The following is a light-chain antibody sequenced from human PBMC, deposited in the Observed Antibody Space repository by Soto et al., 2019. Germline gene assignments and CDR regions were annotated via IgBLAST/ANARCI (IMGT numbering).Light chain of an antibody. CDR3: SSYTSTITPYV. CDR1: SSDVGGYNY. J-gene: IGLJ1*01. Sequence: QSVLTQPASVSGSPGQSITISCTGTSSDVGGYNYVSWYQQHPGKAPKLMIYEVSTRPSGVSNRFSGSKSGNTASLTISGPQGEVVSDYYCSSYTSTITPYVFGTGTTVT. V-gene: IGLV2-14*01. CDR2: EVS.